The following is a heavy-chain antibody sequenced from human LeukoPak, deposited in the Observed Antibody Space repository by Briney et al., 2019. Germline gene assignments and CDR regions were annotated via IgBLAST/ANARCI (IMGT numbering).Heavy chain of an antibody. CDR2: IYYSGST. D-gene: IGHD5-12*01. J-gene: IGHJ4*02. CDR3: ARGGPDSCYAGGLDY. CDR1: GGSISSYY. Sequence: SETLSLTCTVSGGSISSYYWSWIRQPPGKGLEWIGYIYYSGSTNYNPSLKSRVTISVDTSKNQFSLKLSSVTAADTAVYYCARGGPDSCYAGGLDYWGQGTLVTVSS. V-gene: IGHV4-59*01.